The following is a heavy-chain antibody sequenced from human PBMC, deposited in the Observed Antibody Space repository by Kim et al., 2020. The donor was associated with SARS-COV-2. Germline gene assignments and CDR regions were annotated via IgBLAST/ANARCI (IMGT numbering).Heavy chain of an antibody. CDR3: EASDY. V-gene: IGHV3-23*01. Sequence: IGGRGVRTNSADSVKGRFTTSRDNSKSTLFLQRNSLRAEDTAVYYCEASDYWGQGSLVTVSS. J-gene: IGHJ4*02. CDR2: IGGRGVRT.